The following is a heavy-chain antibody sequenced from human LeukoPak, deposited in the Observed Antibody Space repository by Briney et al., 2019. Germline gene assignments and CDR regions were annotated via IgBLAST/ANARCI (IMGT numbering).Heavy chain of an antibody. CDR3: ASHSRSFWSGPLDY. J-gene: IGHJ4*02. CDR2: IYHSGST. D-gene: IGHD3-3*01. Sequence: PSETLSLTCAVSGGSISSSNWWSWVRQPPGKGLEWIGEIYHSGSTNYNPSLKSRVTMSVDKSKNQFSLKLSSVTAADTAVYYCASHSRSFWSGPLDYWGQGTLVTVSS. V-gene: IGHV4-4*02. CDR1: GGSISSSNW.